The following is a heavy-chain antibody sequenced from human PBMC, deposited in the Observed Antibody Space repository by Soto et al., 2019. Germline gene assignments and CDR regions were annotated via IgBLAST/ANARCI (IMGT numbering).Heavy chain of an antibody. Sequence: PSETLSLTCAVPGGSIGSCDYSWSWIRQPPGKGLEWIGYIYHSGSTYYNPSLKSRVTISIDSSKNQFSLKLTSVTAADTAVYYCARGHDSNDNWGQGTLVTVSS. D-gene: IGHD3-22*01. J-gene: IGHJ4*02. CDR2: IYHSGST. CDR1: GGSIGSCDYS. CDR3: ARGHDSNDN. V-gene: IGHV4-30-2*01.